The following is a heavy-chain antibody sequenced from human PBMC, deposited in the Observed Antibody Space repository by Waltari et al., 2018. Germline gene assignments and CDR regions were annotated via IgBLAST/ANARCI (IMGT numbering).Heavy chain of an antibody. J-gene: IGHJ4*02. CDR2: INPYSGGT. CDR1: GYTFTGYY. V-gene: IGHV1-2*06. CDR3: ARLTRRDGYNFDY. Sequence: QVQLVQSGAEVKKPGASVKVSCKASGYTFTGYYMHWVRQAPGQGLEWMGRINPYSGGTNYAQQFQGRVTMTRDTSISTAYMELSRLRSDDTAVYYCARLTRRDGYNFDYWGQGTLVTVSS. D-gene: IGHD5-12*01.